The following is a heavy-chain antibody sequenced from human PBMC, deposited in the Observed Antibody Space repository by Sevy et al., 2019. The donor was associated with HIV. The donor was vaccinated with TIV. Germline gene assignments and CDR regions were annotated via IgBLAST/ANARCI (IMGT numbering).Heavy chain of an antibody. V-gene: IGHV3-15*01. J-gene: IGHJ4*02. Sequence: GGSLRLSCAASGFTFSNAWMSWVRQAPGKGLEWVGRIKSKTDGGTTDYAAPVKGRFTISRDDSKNTLYLQMNSLKTEDTAVYYCTTQGVVRRNWNYDYWGQGTLVTVSS. CDR3: TTQGVVRRNWNYDY. CDR2: IKSKTDGGTT. CDR1: GFTFSNAW. D-gene: IGHD1-7*01.